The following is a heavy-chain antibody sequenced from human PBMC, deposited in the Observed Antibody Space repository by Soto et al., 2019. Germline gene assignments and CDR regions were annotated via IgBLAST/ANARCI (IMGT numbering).Heavy chain of an antibody. CDR1: GGSISSGGYY. CDR3: ARASSVFRFLEWSYGMDV. CDR2: IYYSGST. V-gene: IGHV4-31*03. Sequence: SETLSLTCTVSGGSISSGGYYWSWIRQHPGKGLEWIGYIYYSGSTYYNPSLKSRVTISVDTSKNQFSLKLSSVTAADTAVYYCARASSVFRFLEWSYGMDVWGQGTTVTVSS. D-gene: IGHD3-3*01. J-gene: IGHJ6*02.